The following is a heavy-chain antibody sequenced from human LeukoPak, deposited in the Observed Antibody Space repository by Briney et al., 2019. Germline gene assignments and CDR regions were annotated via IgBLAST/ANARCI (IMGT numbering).Heavy chain of an antibody. CDR2: IYTSGST. V-gene: IGHV4-4*07. CDR3: ARAAYSSSWYTFDY. CDR1: GDSISSYY. D-gene: IGHD6-13*01. J-gene: IGHJ4*02. Sequence: TSETLSLTCTVSGDSISSYYWSWIRQPAGKGLEWIGRIYTSGSTNYNPSLKSRVTMSVDTSKNQFSLKLSSVTAADTAVYYCARAAYSSSWYTFDYWGQGTLVTVSS.